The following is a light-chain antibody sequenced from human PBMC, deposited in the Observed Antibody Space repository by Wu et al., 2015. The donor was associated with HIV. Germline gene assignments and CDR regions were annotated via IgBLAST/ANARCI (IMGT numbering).Light chain of an antibody. CDR3: QHRSNWPLT. Sequence: VMTQSPATVSVSPGERVSLSCRASQSISNSLAWYQQKPGQSPRLLVYGAITRATGIPARFSGSGSATEFTLTISRLEPEDFVVYYCQHRSNWPLTFGG. J-gene: IGKJ4*01. CDR2: GAI. V-gene: IGKV3-15*01. CDR1: QSISNS.